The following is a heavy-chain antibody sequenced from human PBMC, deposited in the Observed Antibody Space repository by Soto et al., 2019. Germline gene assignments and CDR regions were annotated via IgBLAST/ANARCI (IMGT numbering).Heavy chain of an antibody. CDR2: IYYSGST. Sequence: TSETLSLTCTVSGGSISSGGYYWSWIRQHPGKGLEWIGYIYYSGSTYYNPSLKSRVTISVDTSKNQFSLKLSSVTAADTAVYYCARGGIVVVVAATGAFDIWGQGTMVTVSS. D-gene: IGHD2-15*01. CDR3: ARGGIVVVVAATGAFDI. J-gene: IGHJ3*02. CDR1: GGSISSGGYY. V-gene: IGHV4-31*03.